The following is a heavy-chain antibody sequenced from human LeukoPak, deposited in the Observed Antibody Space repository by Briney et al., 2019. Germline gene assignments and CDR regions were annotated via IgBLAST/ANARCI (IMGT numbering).Heavy chain of an antibody. V-gene: IGHV3-23*01. D-gene: IGHD3-10*01. CDR1: GFTFSSYA. Sequence: VGSLRLSCAASGFTFSSYAMSWVRQAPGKGLEWVSAISGSGGSTYYADSVKGRFTISRDNSKNTLYLQMNSLRAEDTAVYYCAKDQVRASGPYWGQGTLVTVSS. J-gene: IGHJ4*02. CDR3: AKDQVRASGPY. CDR2: ISGSGGST.